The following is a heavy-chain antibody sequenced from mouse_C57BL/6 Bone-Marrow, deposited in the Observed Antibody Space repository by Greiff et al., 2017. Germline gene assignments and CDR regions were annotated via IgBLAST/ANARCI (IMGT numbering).Heavy chain of an antibody. CDR2: IDPSDSYT. Sequence: QVQLQQPGAELVRPGTSVKLSCKASGYTFTSYWMHWVKQRPGQGLEWIGVIDPSDSYTNYNQKFKGKATLTVDTSSSTAYMQLSSLTSGDSAVYCCAGSGAYWGQGTLVTVSA. V-gene: IGHV1-59*01. J-gene: IGHJ3*01. CDR1: GYTFTSYW. CDR3: AGSGAY. D-gene: IGHD1-1*01.